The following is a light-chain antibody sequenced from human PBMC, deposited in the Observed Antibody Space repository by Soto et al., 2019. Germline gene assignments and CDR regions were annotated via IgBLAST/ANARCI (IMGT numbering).Light chain of an antibody. CDR2: GAS. V-gene: IGKV3-20*01. Sequence: ENVLTQSPGTLSLTPGERVTLSCRASQCIGSRFFAWYQKKPGQAPRLLIHGASSRACGVPGRFGGSGSGTDFTFTISRLEPEDFAVYYCQQYDSSPWTFGLGTTVEI. CDR3: QQYDSSPWT. J-gene: IGKJ1*01. CDR1: QCIGSRF.